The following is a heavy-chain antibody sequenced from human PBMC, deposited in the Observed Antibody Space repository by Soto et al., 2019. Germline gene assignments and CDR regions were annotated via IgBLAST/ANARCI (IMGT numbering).Heavy chain of an antibody. J-gene: IGHJ6*03. Sequence: KQSQTLSLTCAISGDSVSSNSAAWNWIRQSPSRGLEWLGRTYYRSKWYNDYAVSVKSRITINPDTSKNQFSLQLNSVTPEDTAVYYCARGGPNGSGSYYANYYYMDVWGKGTTVTVSS. CDR1: GDSVSSNSAA. V-gene: IGHV6-1*01. CDR2: TYYRSKWYN. D-gene: IGHD3-10*01. CDR3: ARGGPNGSGSYYANYYYMDV.